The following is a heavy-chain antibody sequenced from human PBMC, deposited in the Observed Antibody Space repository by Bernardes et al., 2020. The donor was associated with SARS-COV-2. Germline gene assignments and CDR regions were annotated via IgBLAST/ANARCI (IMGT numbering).Heavy chain of an antibody. CDR2: IDESGTT. Sequence: SETLSLTCTSSGGDYYWHWIRQPPGKGLEWLGYIDESGTTYYNSSLKSRLTISIDMSKNQFSLRLSSMTAADTAVYYCARDPGTYHDFWGQGTLVTVSS. D-gene: IGHD3-3*01. CDR3: ARDPGTYHDF. J-gene: IGHJ4*02. CDR1: GGDYY. V-gene: IGHV4-30-4*02.